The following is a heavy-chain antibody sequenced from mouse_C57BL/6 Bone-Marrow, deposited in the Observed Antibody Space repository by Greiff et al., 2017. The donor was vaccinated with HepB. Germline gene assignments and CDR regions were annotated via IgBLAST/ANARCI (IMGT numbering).Heavy chain of an antibody. J-gene: IGHJ4*01. V-gene: IGHV1-69*01. CDR1: GYTFTSYW. CDR3: ARFRRGYAMDY. CDR2: IDPSDSYT. Sequence: QVQLQQSGAELVMPGASVKLSCKASGYTFTSYWMHWVKQRPGQGLEWIGEIDPSDSYTNYNQKFKGKSTLTVDKSSSTAYMQLSSLTSEDSAVYYCARFRRGYAMDYWGQGTSVTVSS.